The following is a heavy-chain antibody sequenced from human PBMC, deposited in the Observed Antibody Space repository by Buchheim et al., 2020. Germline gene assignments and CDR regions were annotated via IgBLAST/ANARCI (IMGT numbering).Heavy chain of an antibody. D-gene: IGHD6-19*01. J-gene: IGHJ4*02. Sequence: EVQLLESGGGLVQPGGSLRLSCAASGFTFSSYAMSWVRQAPGKGLEWVSAISGSGGSTYYADSVKGRFTIPRDNSKKKLYLQMSSLGAADTAVYYCAIVGRDGSSGWLFDYWGQGTL. V-gene: IGHV3-23*01. CDR2: ISGSGGST. CDR1: GFTFSSYA. CDR3: AIVGRDGSSGWLFDY.